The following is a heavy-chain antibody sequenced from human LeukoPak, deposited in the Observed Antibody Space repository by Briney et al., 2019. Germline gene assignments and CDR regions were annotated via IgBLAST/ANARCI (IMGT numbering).Heavy chain of an antibody. CDR3: ASNGIAAADYYFDY. CDR1: GGSFSGYY. CDR2: INHSGST. D-gene: IGHD6-13*01. J-gene: IGHJ4*02. Sequence: SETRSLTCAVYGGSFSGYYWSWIRKPPGKGLEWIGEINHSGSTNYNPSLKSRVTISVDTSKNQFSLKLSSVTAADTAVYYCASNGIAAADYYFDYWGQGTLVTVSS. V-gene: IGHV4-34*01.